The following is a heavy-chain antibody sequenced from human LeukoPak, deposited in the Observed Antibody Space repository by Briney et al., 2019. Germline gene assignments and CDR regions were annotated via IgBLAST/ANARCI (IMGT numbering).Heavy chain of an antibody. J-gene: IGHJ4*02. CDR1: GFTVSSNY. V-gene: IGHV3-66*01. CDR2: IYSGGST. Sequence: PGGSLSLSCAASGFTVSSNYMSWVRQAPGKGLEWVSVIYSGGSTYYADSVKGRFTISRDKSKNTLYLQMNSLRPEDTAVYYCVRGDYWGQGTLVTVSS. CDR3: VRGDY.